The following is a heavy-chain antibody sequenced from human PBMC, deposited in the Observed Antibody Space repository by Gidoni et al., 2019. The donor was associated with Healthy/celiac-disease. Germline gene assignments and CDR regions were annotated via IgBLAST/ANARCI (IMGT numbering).Heavy chain of an antibody. CDR1: GVSIRSGGSY. D-gene: IGHD2-15*01. V-gene: IGHV4-31*03. Sequence: VQLQESCPGLVKTSQTLSLTCPVSGVSIRSGGSYWSWIRQHPGKGLEWIGYIYYSGSTYYNPSLKSRVTISVDTSKNQFSLKLSSVTAADTAVYYCAGGYCSGGSCPRDWGQGTLVTVSS. CDR3: AGGYCSGGSCPRD. CDR2: IYYSGST. J-gene: IGHJ4*02.